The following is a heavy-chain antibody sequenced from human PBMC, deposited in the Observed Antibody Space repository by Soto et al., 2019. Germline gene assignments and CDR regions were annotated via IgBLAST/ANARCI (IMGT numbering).Heavy chain of an antibody. J-gene: IGHJ4*01. Sequence: AGGSLRLSCAASGFTFSDYYMSWIRQAPGKGLEWVSYISSSGSTIYYADSVKGRFTISRDNAKNSLYLQMNNLRAEDTAVYYCARDFDYYDTSGYYYGLLDYWGQGTLVTVSS. CDR1: GFTFSDYY. V-gene: IGHV3-11*01. CDR2: ISSSGSTI. CDR3: ARDFDYYDTSGYYYGLLDY. D-gene: IGHD3-22*01.